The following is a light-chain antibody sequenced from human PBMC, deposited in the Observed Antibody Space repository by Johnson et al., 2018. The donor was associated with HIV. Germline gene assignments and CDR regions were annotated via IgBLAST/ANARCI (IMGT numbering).Light chain of an antibody. CDR1: SSNIGNNY. CDR2: END. Sequence: QSVLTQPPSVSAAPGQKVTISCSGSSSNIGNNYVSWYRQLPGTAPKLLIYENDKRPSGIPDRFSGSKSGTSATLAITGLQTGDEADYYCGTWHSSLSAGGVVGTGTKVTVL. J-gene: IGLJ1*01. CDR3: GTWHSSLSAGGV. V-gene: IGLV1-51*02.